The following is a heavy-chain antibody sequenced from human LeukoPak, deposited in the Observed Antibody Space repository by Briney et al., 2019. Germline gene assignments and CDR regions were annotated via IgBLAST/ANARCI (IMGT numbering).Heavy chain of an antibody. J-gene: IGHJ1*01. CDR3: ARHGLYDSTDYWTFQH. CDR2: ISSSSNYK. CDR1: GFTFSDYY. V-gene: IGHV3-11*06. D-gene: IGHD3-22*01. Sequence: PGGSLRLSCAASGFTFSDYYMSWIRQAPGKGLEWISYISSSSNYKNYADSVQGRFTISRDNAKSSLYLQMNGLRAVVTAVYYCARHGLYDSTDYWTFQHWGQGTLVTVSS.